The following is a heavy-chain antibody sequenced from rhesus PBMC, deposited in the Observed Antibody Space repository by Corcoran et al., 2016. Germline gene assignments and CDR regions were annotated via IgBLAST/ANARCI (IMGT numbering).Heavy chain of an antibody. CDR1: GGSISNSY. J-gene: IGHJ4*01. Sequence: QLQLQGSGPGLVKSSETLSLTCAVSGGSISNSYWSWIRQPPGQGLEWIGRVSGDGGYTDHNPSLRSRVTISTDTSKNQFSLKLSSVTAADTAVYYCARRLATVTLSYFDYWGQGVLVTVSS. V-gene: IGHV4-173*01. CDR2: VSGDGGYT. D-gene: IGHD5-36*02. CDR3: ARRLATVTLSYFDY.